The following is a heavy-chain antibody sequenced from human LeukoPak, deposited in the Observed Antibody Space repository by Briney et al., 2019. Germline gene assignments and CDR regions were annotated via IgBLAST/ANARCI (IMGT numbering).Heavy chain of an antibody. CDR2: INPNSGGT. J-gene: IGHJ4*02. CDR1: GYTFTGYY. CDR3: ARDDGSGYYGFDY. D-gene: IGHD3-22*01. Sequence: ASVKVSCKASGYTFTGYYMHWVRQAPGQGLEWMGWINPNSGGTNYAQKFQGRVTMTRDTSISTAYMELSRLRSDDTAMYYCARDDGSGYYGFDYWGQGTLVTVSS. V-gene: IGHV1-2*02.